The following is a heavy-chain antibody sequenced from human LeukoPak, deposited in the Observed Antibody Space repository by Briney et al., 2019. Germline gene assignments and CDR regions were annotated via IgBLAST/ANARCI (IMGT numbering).Heavy chain of an antibody. J-gene: IGHJ4*02. CDR3: AKDHRTYYDSSGYFDY. CDR1: GFTFSSYA. V-gene: IGHV3-23*01. Sequence: PGGSLRLSCAASGFTFSSYAMSWVRQAPGKGLEWVSAIGGSGGSTYYADSVKGRFTISRDNSKNTLYLQMNSLRAEDTAVYYCAKDHRTYYDSSGYFDYWGQGTLVTVSS. CDR2: IGGSGGST. D-gene: IGHD3-22*01.